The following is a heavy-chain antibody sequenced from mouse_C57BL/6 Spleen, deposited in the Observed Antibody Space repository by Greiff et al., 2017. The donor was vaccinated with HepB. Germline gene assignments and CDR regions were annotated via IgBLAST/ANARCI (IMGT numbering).Heavy chain of an antibody. V-gene: IGHV3-8*01. CDR1: GYSITSDY. D-gene: IGHD1-1*01. J-gene: IGHJ1*03. Sequence: EVQLQESGPGLAKPSQTLSLTCSVTGYSITSDYWNWIRKFPGNKLESMGYISYSGSTYYNPSLKSRISITRDTSKNQYYLQLHYVITEDTATYYCGRNYGSSLYWYFDVWGTGTTVTDSA. CDR3: GRNYGSSLYWYFDV. CDR2: ISYSGST.